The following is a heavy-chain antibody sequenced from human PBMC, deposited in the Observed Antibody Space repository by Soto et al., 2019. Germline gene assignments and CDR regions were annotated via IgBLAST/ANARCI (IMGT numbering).Heavy chain of an antibody. Sequence: SETLSLTCTVSGGSISSGDCYRSWIRQPSGKGLEWIGYIYYSGSTYYNPSLKSRVTISVDTSKNQFSLKLSSVTAADTAVYYCARDQLITMVRGAAPYYYYYGMDVWGQGTTVTVSS. V-gene: IGHV4-30-4*01. CDR1: GGSISSGDCY. D-gene: IGHD3-10*01. J-gene: IGHJ6*02. CDR2: IYYSGST. CDR3: ARDQLITMVRGAAPYYYYYGMDV.